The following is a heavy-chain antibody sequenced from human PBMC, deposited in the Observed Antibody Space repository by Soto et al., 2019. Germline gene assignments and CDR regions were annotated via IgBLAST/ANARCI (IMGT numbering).Heavy chain of an antibody. V-gene: IGHV1-8*01. CDR1: GYTFTGYD. CDR3: ARAGCSSTSCYDRYYYYYGMDV. D-gene: IGHD2-2*01. CDR2: MNPNSGNT. Sequence: GASVKVSCKASGYTFTGYDINWVRQATGQGLEWMGWMNPNSGNTGYAQKFQGRVTMTRNTSISTAYMELSSLRSEDTAVYYCARAGCSSTSCYDRYYYYYGMDVWGQGTTVTVSS. J-gene: IGHJ6*02.